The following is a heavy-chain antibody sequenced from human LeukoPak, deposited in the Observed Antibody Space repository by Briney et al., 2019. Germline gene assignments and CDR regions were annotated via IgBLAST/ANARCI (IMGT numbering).Heavy chain of an antibody. CDR3: ARARRGGWGLYFDY. CDR2: LYYSGSA. D-gene: IGHD5-24*01. Sequence: SETLSLTCTVSGGSISSDYWSWIRQPPGKGLEWIGYLYYSGSANYNPSLKSRVTISGDTSKNQFSLNLSSVTAADTAVYYCARARRGGWGLYFDYWGQGTLVTVSS. CDR1: GGSISSDY. J-gene: IGHJ4*02. V-gene: IGHV4-59*01.